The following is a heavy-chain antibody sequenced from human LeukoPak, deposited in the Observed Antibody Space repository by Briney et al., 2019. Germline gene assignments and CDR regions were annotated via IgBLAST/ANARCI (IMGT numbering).Heavy chain of an antibody. Sequence: ASVKVSCKASGGTFSSYAISWVRQAPGQGLEWMGGIIPIFGTANYAQKFQGRVTITADESTSTAYMGLSSLRSEDTAEYYCARTLDYGDYAFDYWGQGTLVTVSS. CDR1: GGTFSSYA. CDR2: IIPIFGTA. CDR3: ARTLDYGDYAFDY. J-gene: IGHJ4*02. V-gene: IGHV1-69*13. D-gene: IGHD4-17*01.